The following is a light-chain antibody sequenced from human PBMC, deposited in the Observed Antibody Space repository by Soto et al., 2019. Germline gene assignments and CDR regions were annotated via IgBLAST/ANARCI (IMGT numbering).Light chain of an antibody. CDR3: ASYTSSSTRV. CDR1: SRDVGGYNY. J-gene: IGLJ2*01. Sequence: QSVLTQPASVSGSPGQSITISCTGTSRDVGGYNYVSWYQQHAGKDPQLLIYEVSKRPSGVSNRFSGSKSGNSASLTISGLQTDDEAEYYCASYTSSSTRVFGGGTKVTVL. V-gene: IGLV2-14*01. CDR2: EVS.